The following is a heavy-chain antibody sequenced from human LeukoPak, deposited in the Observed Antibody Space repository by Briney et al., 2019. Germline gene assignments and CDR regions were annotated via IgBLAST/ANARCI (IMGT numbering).Heavy chain of an antibody. CDR1: GYTFTCYY. D-gene: IGHD2-2*01. V-gene: IGHV1-2*02. J-gene: IGHJ1*01. Sequence: GASVKVSCKASGYTFTCYYMPWGRQAPGQGLEWMGWIATNSGSTNYAQKVQGRVTMTRDTSNSTSYMQLNRLRSDDTAVYYCARDSVVVVPAAIPEYFQHWGQGTLVTVSS. CDR3: ARDSVVVVPAAIPEYFQH. CDR2: IATNSGST.